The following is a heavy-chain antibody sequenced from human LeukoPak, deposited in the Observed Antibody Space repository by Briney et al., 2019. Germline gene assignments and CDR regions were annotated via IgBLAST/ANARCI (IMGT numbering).Heavy chain of an antibody. CDR3: ARELTALDTAMVKGVDFYYMDV. CDR2: ITPIFGTA. J-gene: IGHJ6*03. Sequence: SVKVSCKASGGTLSSYAISWVRQAPGQGLEWMGGITPIFGTANYAQTFQGRVTITTDESTSRAYMELSSLRSWDTAVYYCARELTALDTAMVKGVDFYYMDVWGKGTTVTVSS. D-gene: IGHD5-18*01. CDR1: GGTLSSYA. V-gene: IGHV1-69*05.